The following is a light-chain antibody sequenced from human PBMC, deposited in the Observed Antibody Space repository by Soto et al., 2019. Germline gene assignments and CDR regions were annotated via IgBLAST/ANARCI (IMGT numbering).Light chain of an antibody. CDR2: GAS. Sequence: EIVMTQSPATLSVSPGERATLSCRASQSVGNNLTSYHQKPGQAPRRLIYGASTRATGIPARFSGSGSGTEFTLTISSLQSEDFAVYYCQQYNDWPPKITFGGGTQVEI. CDR3: QQYNDWPPKIT. CDR1: QSVGNN. V-gene: IGKV3-15*01. J-gene: IGKJ4*01.